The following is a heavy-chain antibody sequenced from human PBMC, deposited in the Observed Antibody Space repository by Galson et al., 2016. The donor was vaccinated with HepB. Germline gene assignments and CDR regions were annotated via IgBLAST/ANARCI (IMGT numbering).Heavy chain of an antibody. Sequence: SLRLSCAASGFSFSIYVMSWVRQAPGKGLQWVSDIDGEGHTTHHADSVKGRFTMSRDNSQDTVYLEMKSVRGEDTAIYYCAIGATGATWRNWGQGTLVTVSS. D-gene: IGHD1-1*01. CDR3: AIGATGATWRN. V-gene: IGHV3-23*01. CDR1: GFSFSIYV. J-gene: IGHJ4*02. CDR2: IDGEGHTT.